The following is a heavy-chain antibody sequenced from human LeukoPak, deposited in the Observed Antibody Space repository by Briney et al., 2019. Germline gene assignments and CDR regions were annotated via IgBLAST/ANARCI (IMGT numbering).Heavy chain of an antibody. D-gene: IGHD6-13*01. CDR1: GGTFSSYA. Sequence: GASVKVSCKASGGTFSSYAISWVRQAPGQGLEWMGIINPSGGSTSYAQKFQGRVTMTRDMSTSTVYMELSSLRSEDTAVYYCAREQQLVGAFDIWGQGTMVTVSS. CDR3: AREQQLVGAFDI. V-gene: IGHV1-46*01. CDR2: INPSGGST. J-gene: IGHJ3*02.